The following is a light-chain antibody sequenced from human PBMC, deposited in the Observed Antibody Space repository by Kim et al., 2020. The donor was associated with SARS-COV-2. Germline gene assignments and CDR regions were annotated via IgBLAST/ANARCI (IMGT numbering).Light chain of an antibody. V-gene: IGKV1-5*01. J-gene: IGKJ2*03. CDR3: QQYDSYSPYS. CDR2: DAS. CDR1: QRISRW. Sequence: DIQMTQSPSTLSASVGDRVTITCRASQRISRWLAWYQQKPGKAPKVLIFDASSLESGVPSRFSGGGSGKEFALNNSSLQPDDCAAYYCQQYDSYSPYSFGQGTKLEI.